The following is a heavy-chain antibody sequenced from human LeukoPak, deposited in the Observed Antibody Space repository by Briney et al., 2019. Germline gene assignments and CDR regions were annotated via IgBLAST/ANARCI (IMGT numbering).Heavy chain of an antibody. Sequence: GESLKIPCKGPGYSFTNYWIAWVRQMPGKGLERMGIIYPGDSDTRHSPSFHGQVTISTNKSITTAHLPCRRLNASRTAIYYCARTIEVRTMGSESWFDPGGQGTLVSVSS. CDR2: IYPGDSDT. CDR1: GYSFTNYW. CDR3: ARTIEVRTMGSESWFDP. J-gene: IGHJ5*02. D-gene: IGHD5-24*01. V-gene: IGHV5-51*01.